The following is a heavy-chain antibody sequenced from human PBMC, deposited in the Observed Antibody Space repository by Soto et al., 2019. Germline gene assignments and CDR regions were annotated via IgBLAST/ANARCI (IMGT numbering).Heavy chain of an antibody. CDR2: ISYDGSNK. Sequence: QVQLVESGGGVVQPGRSLRLSCAASGFTFSSYGMHWVRQAPGKGPEWVAVISYDGSNKYYADSVKGRFTISRDNSKNTLYLQMNSLRAEDTAVYYCAKDSSGWYDNWFDPWGQGTLVTVSS. D-gene: IGHD6-19*01. V-gene: IGHV3-30*18. J-gene: IGHJ5*02. CDR3: AKDSSGWYDNWFDP. CDR1: GFTFSSYG.